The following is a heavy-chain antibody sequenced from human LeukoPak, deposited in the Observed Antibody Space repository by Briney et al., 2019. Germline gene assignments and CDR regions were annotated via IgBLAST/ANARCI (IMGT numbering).Heavy chain of an antibody. D-gene: IGHD2-8*01. CDR2: IYSGGST. J-gene: IGHJ4*02. V-gene: IGHV3-66*01. CDR1: GFIVRSNY. Sequence: GGSLRLSCAASGFIVRSNYMSWVRQAPGKGLEWVSVIYSGGSTYHADSVRGRFTISRDNSKNTLYLQINSLRAEDTAVYYCAKMVREFYTISYYFDYWGQGTLVTVSP. CDR3: AKMVREFYTISYYFDY.